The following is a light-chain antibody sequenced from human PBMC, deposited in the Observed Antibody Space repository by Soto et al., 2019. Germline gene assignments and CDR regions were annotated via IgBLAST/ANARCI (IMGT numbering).Light chain of an antibody. V-gene: IGLV2-14*03. CDR1: SSDVGAFNY. J-gene: IGLJ1*01. Sequence: QSALTXPASVSGSPGQSITISCIGTSSDVGAFNYVSWYQHHPGKAPKLIIYDVTDRPSGVSNRFSASESGNTASLTISGLQAEDEADYYCSSYTTRNTEAFGTGTRSPS. CDR3: SSYTTRNTEA. CDR2: DVT.